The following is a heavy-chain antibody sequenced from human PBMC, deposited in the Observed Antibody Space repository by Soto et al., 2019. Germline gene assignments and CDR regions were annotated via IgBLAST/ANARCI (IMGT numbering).Heavy chain of an antibody. CDR2: ISDNSSVI. CDR3: ARDRDAYCSKGICRGPYFDY. V-gene: IGHV3-48*02. D-gene: IGHD2-8*01. J-gene: IGHJ4*02. CDR1: GFTFSTYS. Sequence: EVQLVESGGGLVQPGGSLRLSCAASGFTFSTYSINWVRQAPGKGLEWISYISDNSSVIYYADAVKGRFTISRDNAKTSLYLQMNRLRDEDTAVYYCARDRDAYCSKGICRGPYFDYCGQGTLVTVSS.